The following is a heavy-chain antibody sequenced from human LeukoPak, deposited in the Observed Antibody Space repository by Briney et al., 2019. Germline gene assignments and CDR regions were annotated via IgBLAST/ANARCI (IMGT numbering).Heavy chain of an antibody. CDR1: GFTFGDYA. V-gene: IGHV3-23*01. Sequence: PGGSLRLSCTASGFTFGDYAMSWVRQAPGKGLEWVSVISGSGGSTYYADSVKGRFTISRDNSKNTLYLQMNSLRAEDTAVYYCARMGIAGTYDAFDIRGQGTMVTVSS. J-gene: IGHJ3*02. D-gene: IGHD6-13*01. CDR3: ARMGIAGTYDAFDI. CDR2: ISGSGGST.